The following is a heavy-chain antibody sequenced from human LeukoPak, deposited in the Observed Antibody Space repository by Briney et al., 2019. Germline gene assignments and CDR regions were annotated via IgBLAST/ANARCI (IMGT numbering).Heavy chain of an antibody. CDR1: GLTVSSNY. CDR3: ILTTVTTSAEY. CDR2: IYNDVTI. Sequence: PWGSLRLSCAASGLTVSSNYMNWVRQAPGKGLEWVSVIYNDVTIHYADSVKGRFTISSDNSKNTVYLQLNSLRAEDTAIYYCILTTVTTSAEYWGQGTLVTVSS. J-gene: IGHJ4*02. V-gene: IGHV3-53*01. D-gene: IGHD4-17*01.